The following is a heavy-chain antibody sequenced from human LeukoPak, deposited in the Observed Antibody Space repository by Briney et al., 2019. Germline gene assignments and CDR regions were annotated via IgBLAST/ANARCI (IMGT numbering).Heavy chain of an antibody. D-gene: IGHD2-8*01. CDR2: FDPEDGET. V-gene: IGHV1-24*01. Sequence: GASVKVSCKVSGYTLTELSMHWVRQAPGKGLEWMGGFDPEDGETIYAQKFQGRVTMTEDTSTDTAYMELSSLRSEDTAVYYCATGTFGCTNGVCYNDYWGQGTLVTVSS. CDR3: ATGTFGCTNGVCYNDY. J-gene: IGHJ4*02. CDR1: GYTLTELS.